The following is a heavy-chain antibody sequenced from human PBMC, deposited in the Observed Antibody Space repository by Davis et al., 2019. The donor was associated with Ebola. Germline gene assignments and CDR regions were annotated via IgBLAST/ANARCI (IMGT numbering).Heavy chain of an antibody. V-gene: IGHV3-53*04. CDR3: ASRLITIFGVVGDYYYGMDV. J-gene: IGHJ6*02. CDR1: GFTVSSNY. CDR2: IYSGGST. D-gene: IGHD3-3*01. Sequence: GSLRLSCAASGFTVSSNYMSWVRQAPGKGLEWVSVIYSGGSTYYADSVKGRFTISRHNSKNTLYLQMNSLRAEDTAVYYCASRLITIFGVVGDYYYGMDVWGQGTTVTVSS.